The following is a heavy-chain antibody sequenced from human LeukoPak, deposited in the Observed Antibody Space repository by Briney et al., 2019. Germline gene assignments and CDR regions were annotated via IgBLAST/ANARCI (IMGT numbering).Heavy chain of an antibody. CDR1: GYTFPIYG. CDR3: AREPHLISFVWFSPRYYYYMDV. CDR2: ISAYNGNT. J-gene: IGHJ6*03. V-gene: IGHV1-18*01. D-gene: IGHD3-9*01. Sequence: VKVSCHASGYTFPIYGISWVRQAPGQGLEWMGWISAYNGNTNYSQKLQGRVTMTTDTSTSTAYIVLRSLRSDDTAVYYCAREPHLISFVWFSPRYYYYMDVWGKGTTVTVSS.